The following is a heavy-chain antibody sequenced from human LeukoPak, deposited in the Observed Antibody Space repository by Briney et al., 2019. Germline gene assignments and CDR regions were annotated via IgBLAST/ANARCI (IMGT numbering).Heavy chain of an antibody. CDR3: ARGLGWDSGTYLGA. CDR1: GYTFTGYY. CDR2: INPNSGDT. V-gene: IGHV1-2*02. Sequence: APVKVRCKASGYTFTGYYMHWVRQAPGQGLEWMGWINPNSGDTNYAQKFQGRVSMTMDTSISTAYMDLSGLRSDDTALYYCARGLGWDSGTYLGAWGQGTLVTVSS. D-gene: IGHD1-26*01. J-gene: IGHJ5*02.